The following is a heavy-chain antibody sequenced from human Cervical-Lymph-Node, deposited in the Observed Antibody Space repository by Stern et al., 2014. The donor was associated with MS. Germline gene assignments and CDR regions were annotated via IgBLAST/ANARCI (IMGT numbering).Heavy chain of an antibody. CDR1: GYTFTSYG. Sequence: QVQLVESGAEVKKPGASVTVSCKASGYTFTSYGVNWVRQAPGQWLEWMGWISAYNGNTDYAQKFQGRVTVTTDTSTTTVYMELRSLRSDDTAFYYCARDSSSSWPLYGMDVWGQGTTVTVSS. CDR3: ARDSSSSWPLYGMDV. D-gene: IGHD2-2*01. CDR2: ISAYNGNT. J-gene: IGHJ6*02. V-gene: IGHV1-18*01.